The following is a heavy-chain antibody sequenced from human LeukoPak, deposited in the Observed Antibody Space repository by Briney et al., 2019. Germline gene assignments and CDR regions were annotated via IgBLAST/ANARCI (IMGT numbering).Heavy chain of an antibody. CDR3: ARAFQSLGGLSLPAH. J-gene: IGHJ4*02. D-gene: IGHD3-16*02. CDR2: INTNTGNP. CDR1: GYTFTSYA. Sequence: ASVKVSCKASGYTFTSYAMHWVRQAPGQGLEWMGWINTNTGNPTYAQGFTGRFVFSLDTSVSTTYLQISSLKAEDTAVYYCARAFQSLGGLSLPAHWGQGTLVTVSS. V-gene: IGHV7-4-1*02.